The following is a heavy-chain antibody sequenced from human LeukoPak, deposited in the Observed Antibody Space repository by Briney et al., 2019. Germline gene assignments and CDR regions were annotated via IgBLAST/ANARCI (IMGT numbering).Heavy chain of an antibody. D-gene: IGHD2-2*01. V-gene: IGHV1-69*13. Sequence: ASVKVSCKASGGTFSSYAISWVRQAPGQGLEWMGGIIPIFGTANYAQKFQGRVTITADESTSTAYMELSSLRSEDTAVYYCARADIVVVPAARKTKPIYYYYYMDVWGKGTTVTISS. J-gene: IGHJ6*03. CDR3: ARADIVVVPAARKTKPIYYYYYMDV. CDR2: IIPIFGTA. CDR1: GGTFSSYA.